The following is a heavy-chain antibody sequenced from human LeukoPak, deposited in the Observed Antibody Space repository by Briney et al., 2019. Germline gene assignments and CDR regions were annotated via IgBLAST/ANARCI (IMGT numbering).Heavy chain of an antibody. CDR1: GGSISSGGYY. V-gene: IGHV4-31*03. Sequence: SETLSLTCTVSGGSISSGGYYWSAIRQHPGEGLEWIGYSYYSGSTYYNPSVKSRVTISVDTAKNQFSLKLSSVTAADTAVYYCARFAPQMTSVTTFDYWGQGALVTVSS. CDR2: SYYSGST. J-gene: IGHJ4*02. CDR3: ARFAPQMTSVTTFDY. D-gene: IGHD4-17*01.